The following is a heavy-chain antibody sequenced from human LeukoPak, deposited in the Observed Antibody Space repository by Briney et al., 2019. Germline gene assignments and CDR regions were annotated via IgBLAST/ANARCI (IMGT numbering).Heavy chain of an antibody. CDR3: ARDLHYYYDSSGYFGY. CDR1: GYTFTGCY. D-gene: IGHD3-22*01. CDR2: INAGNGNT. V-gene: IGHV1-3*01. J-gene: IGHJ4*02. Sequence: ASVKVSCKASGYTFTGCYMHWVRQAPGQRLEWMGWINAGNGNTKYSQKFQGRVTITRDTSASTAYMELSSLRSEDTAVYYCARDLHYYYDSSGYFGYWGQGTLVTVSS.